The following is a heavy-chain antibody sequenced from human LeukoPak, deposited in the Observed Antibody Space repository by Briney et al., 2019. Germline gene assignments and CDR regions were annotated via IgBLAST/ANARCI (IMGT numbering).Heavy chain of an antibody. CDR3: ARPTDLGWHRGAFDI. J-gene: IGHJ3*02. V-gene: IGHV5-51*01. CDR2: IYPGDSDT. D-gene: IGHD3-10*01. Sequence: GESLKISCKGSGYSFTSYWIGWVRQMPGKGLEWMGIIYPGDSDTRYSPSFQGQVTISADKSISTAYLQWSSLKASDTAMYYCARPTDLGWHRGAFDIWGQGTMVTVSS. CDR1: GYSFTSYW.